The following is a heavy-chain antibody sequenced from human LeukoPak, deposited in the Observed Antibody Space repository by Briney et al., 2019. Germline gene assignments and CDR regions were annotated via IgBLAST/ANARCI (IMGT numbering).Heavy chain of an antibody. CDR3: ARDPSSAL. CDR2: MYTSGSTNYNQTSVRT. CDR1: GGSISSSY. Sequence: SETLSLTCTVSGGSISSSYWSWIRQPAGKGLDGIGRMYTSGSTNYNQTSVRTNYNPSLKRRVTMSVDTSKNQFSLQLSSVTAADTAVYYCARDPSSALWGQGTLVTVSS. D-gene: IGHD2-2*01. J-gene: IGHJ4*02. V-gene: IGHV4-4*07.